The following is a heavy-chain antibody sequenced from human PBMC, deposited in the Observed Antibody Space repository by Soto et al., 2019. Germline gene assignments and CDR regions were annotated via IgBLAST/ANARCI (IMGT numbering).Heavy chain of an antibody. CDR3: TRGGGELDV. Sequence: GGSLRLSCTASGFTFGDYTMSWFRQAPGKGLEWVGFIRSKAYGGTTEYAASVKGRFTISRDDFKSIAYLQKNNLKTEDTAVYYCTRGGGELDVWGQGTTVTVSS. CDR1: GFTFGDYT. J-gene: IGHJ6*02. D-gene: IGHD3-16*01. V-gene: IGHV3-49*03. CDR2: IRSKAYGGTT.